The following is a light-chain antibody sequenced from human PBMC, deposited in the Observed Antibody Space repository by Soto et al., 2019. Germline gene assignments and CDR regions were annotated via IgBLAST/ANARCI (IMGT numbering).Light chain of an antibody. J-gene: IGKJ2*01. CDR3: QESFSPLYT. CDR2: AAS. V-gene: IGKV1-39*01. CDR1: QTIHNY. Sequence: DIQLTQSPSSLSGSVGDRVTITCRASQTIHNYLNWYQQTPGKAPKLLIYAASNLRGGVPSRFSGGGSGTDFTLTINSLQSEDFATYSCQESFSPLYTFGQGTMLDI.